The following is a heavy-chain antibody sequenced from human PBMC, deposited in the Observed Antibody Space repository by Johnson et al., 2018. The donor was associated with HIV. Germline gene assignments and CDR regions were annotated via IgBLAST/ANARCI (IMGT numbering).Heavy chain of an antibody. CDR3: ARRGVGATTDAFDI. J-gene: IGHJ3*02. Sequence: QMQLVESGGGVVQPGRSLRLSCAASGFTFSSYAVHWVRQAPGKGLEWVAVISYDGSNKYYADSVKGRFTISRDNSKNTLPLQMTSLSAEDTAVYYCARRGVGATTDAFDIWGQGTMVTVSS. CDR1: GFTFSSYA. CDR2: ISYDGSNK. D-gene: IGHD1-26*01. V-gene: IGHV3-30*04.